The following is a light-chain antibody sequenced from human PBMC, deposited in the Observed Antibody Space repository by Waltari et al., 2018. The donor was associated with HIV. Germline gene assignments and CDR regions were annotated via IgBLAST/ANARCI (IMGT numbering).Light chain of an antibody. J-gene: IGKJ5*01. V-gene: IGKV1-8*01. CDR1: QNIGNS. Sequence: AIRLTQSPSSSSSSTVDRVTITCRASQNIGNSLTWYQHKPGNAPKLLIYCSSTFQKGVSSRFSGGGSGTNFTPTLRRLQSEDFATFFCLQDYPFPYTFGPGTRVEMK. CDR2: CSS. CDR3: LQDYPFPYT.